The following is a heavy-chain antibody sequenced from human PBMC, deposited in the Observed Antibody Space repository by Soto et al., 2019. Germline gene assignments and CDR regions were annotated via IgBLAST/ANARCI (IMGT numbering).Heavy chain of an antibody. CDR3: ARPSSGWYYYYYGMDI. D-gene: IGHD6-19*01. Sequence: ASVKVSCKASGGTFSSYAISWVRQAPGQGLEWMGGIIPIFGTANYAQKFQGRVTITADESTSTAYMELSSLRSEDTAVYYCARPSSGWYYYYYGMDIWGQGTKVTVSS. CDR2: IIPIFGTA. CDR1: GGTFSSYA. J-gene: IGHJ6*02. V-gene: IGHV1-69*13.